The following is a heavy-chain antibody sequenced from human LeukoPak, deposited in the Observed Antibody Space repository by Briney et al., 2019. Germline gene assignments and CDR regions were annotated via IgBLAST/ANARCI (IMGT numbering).Heavy chain of an antibody. CDR3: ARSSSGWSDY. CDR1: RYTFTSCV. CDR2: MNPNSGNT. D-gene: IGHD6-19*01. V-gene: IGHV1-8*01. J-gene: IGHJ4*02. Sequence: GVAVNVSCKPSRYTFTSCVINWVRQATGQGREWMGWMNPNSGNTGYAQKSQGRVTMTRNTFISTAYMELSSLRSEDTAVYYCARSSSGWSDYWGQGTLVTVSS.